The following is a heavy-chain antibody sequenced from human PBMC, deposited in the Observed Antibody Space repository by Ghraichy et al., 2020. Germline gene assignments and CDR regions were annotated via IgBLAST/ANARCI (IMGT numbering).Heavy chain of an antibody. J-gene: IGHJ4*02. CDR2: FITYGGPT. Sequence: GESLNISCSASGFTFSIYAMHWVRQAPGKGLEYVSGFITYGGPTYYADSVRGRFTIYKDNSKNTLYLQMNRLTPEDTAVYYCVKDKGSIIRDFDYWGQGTLVSVSS. CDR1: GFTFSIYA. CDR3: VKDKGSIIRDFDY. V-gene: IGHV3-64D*06. D-gene: IGHD3-3*01.